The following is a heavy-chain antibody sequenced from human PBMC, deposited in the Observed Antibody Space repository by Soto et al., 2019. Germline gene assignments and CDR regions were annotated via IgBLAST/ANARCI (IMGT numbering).Heavy chain of an antibody. CDR1: GFTFSNAW. J-gene: IGHJ4*02. D-gene: IGHD3-16*01. CDR2: IKSKTDGGTT. Sequence: WGSLRLSCAASGFTFSNAWMSWVRQAPGKGLEWVGRIKSKTDGGTTDYAAPVKGRFTISRDDSKNTLYLQMNSLKTEDTAVYYCTTGRSYYDYVWGSPPDYWGQGTLVTVSS. V-gene: IGHV3-15*01. CDR3: TTGRSYYDYVWGSPPDY.